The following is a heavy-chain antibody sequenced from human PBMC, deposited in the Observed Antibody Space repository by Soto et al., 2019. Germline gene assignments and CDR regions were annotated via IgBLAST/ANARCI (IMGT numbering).Heavy chain of an antibody. CDR1: GFTFSNYA. Sequence: GGSLRLSCAGSGFTFSNYAMSWVRQAPGKGLEWVSGISAGGGSTYYADSVKGRFTLSRDNSKNTLHLQMNSLRAEDTAVYYCAKDGEWFGEFPPDYWGQGTLVTVSS. J-gene: IGHJ4*02. V-gene: IGHV3-23*01. CDR2: ISAGGGST. CDR3: AKDGEWFGEFPPDY. D-gene: IGHD3-10*01.